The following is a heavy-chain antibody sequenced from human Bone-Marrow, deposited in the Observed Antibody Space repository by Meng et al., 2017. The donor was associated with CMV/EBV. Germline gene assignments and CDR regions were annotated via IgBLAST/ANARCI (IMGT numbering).Heavy chain of an antibody. V-gene: IGHV3-15*01. CDR3: TTYKADDVLAAYTPGY. CDR2: IFSNTDGATT. D-gene: IGHD3-9*01. J-gene: IGHJ4*02. Sequence: GGSLRLSCAASGFTFSNAWMSWVRQAPGKGLEWVGRIFSNTDGATTHYGAPVKGRFTISRDDSKTTLYLQMDSLKTEDTAVYYGTTYKADDVLAAYTPGYWGQGTLVTVSS. CDR1: GFTFSNAW.